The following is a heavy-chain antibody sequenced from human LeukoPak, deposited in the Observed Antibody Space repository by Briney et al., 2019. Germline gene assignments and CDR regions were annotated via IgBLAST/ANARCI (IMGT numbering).Heavy chain of an antibody. D-gene: IGHD3-10*01. V-gene: IGHV1-18*04. Sequence: ASVKVSCKASGYSFISYGVSWVRQGPGQGLEWMGWISPHSGNTNSAQKFQGRVTMTTDTSTSTVYMELRSLRSDDTAVYYCARTYYGSGTYYTFWGQGTPVTVSS. CDR2: ISPHSGNT. CDR3: ARTYYGSGTYYTF. CDR1: GYSFISYG. J-gene: IGHJ4*02.